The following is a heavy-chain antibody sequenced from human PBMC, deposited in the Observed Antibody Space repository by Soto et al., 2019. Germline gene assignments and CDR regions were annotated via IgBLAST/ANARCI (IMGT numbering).Heavy chain of an antibody. J-gene: IGHJ6*02. V-gene: IGHV4-39*01. CDR1: GGSVSISTYY. D-gene: IGHD2-2*01. CDR3: ATLPAAMYFYGSDV. CDR2: ILHSGST. Sequence: SETLSLTCSVSGGSVSISTYYWAWVRQTPGKGLEWLGSILHSGSTYYNPSLKSRLTLSVETSEDQFSLNLSSVTATDTGVYYCATLPAAMYFYGSDVWGPGTTVTVSS.